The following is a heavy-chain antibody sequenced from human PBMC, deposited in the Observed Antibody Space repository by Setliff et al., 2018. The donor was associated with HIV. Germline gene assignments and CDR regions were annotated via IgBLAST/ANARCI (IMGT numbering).Heavy chain of an antibody. CDR1: GFTVSGNY. CDR3: GGFGAPIGY. CDR2: IKSKTDGGTT. J-gene: IGHJ4*02. V-gene: IGHV3-15*01. D-gene: IGHD3-10*01. Sequence: AGGSLRLSCAASGFTVSGNYMSWVRQAPGKGLEWVGRIKSKTDGGTTDYAAPVKGRFTISRDDSKNTLYLQMNSLKTEDTAVYYCGGFGAPIGYWGQGTLVTVSS.